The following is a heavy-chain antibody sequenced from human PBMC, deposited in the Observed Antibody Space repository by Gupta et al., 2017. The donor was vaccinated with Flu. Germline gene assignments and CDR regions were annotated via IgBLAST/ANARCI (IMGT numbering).Heavy chain of an antibody. CDR1: GFTFSNSW. V-gene: IGHV3-74*01. CDR2: MNSDGSIT. Sequence: EVQLVESGGGLVQPGGSLRLSCAASGFTFSNSWMIWVRQAPGSGLLWVEIMNSDGSITREADPVKGRFTISRDNAKNTLYVEMKSERAEDTSVYYDIRGRVGGLFAYGGHVTMVTVFS. J-gene: IGHJ4*03. D-gene: IGHD3-16*01. CDR3: IRGRVGGLFAY.